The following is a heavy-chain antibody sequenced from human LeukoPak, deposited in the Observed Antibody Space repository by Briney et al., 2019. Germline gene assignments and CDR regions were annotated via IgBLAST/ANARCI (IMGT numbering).Heavy chain of an antibody. J-gene: IGHJ4*02. Sequence: SETLSLTCIVSGGSISSGDYYWSWIRQPPGKGLEWIGYIYYSGSTYYNPSLKSRVTISVDTSKNQFSLKLSSVTAADTAVYYCAREDSSSLDYWGQGTLVTVSS. CDR1: GGSISSGDYY. CDR3: AREDSSSLDY. V-gene: IGHV4-30-4*08. CDR2: IYYSGST. D-gene: IGHD3-22*01.